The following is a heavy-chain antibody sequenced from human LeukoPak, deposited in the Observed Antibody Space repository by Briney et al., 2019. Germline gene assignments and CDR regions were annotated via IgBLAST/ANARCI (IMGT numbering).Heavy chain of an antibody. CDR3: ARLKFYDSTGYSPGYYMDV. CDR1: GGSISSSSNY. V-gene: IGHV4-61*02. J-gene: IGHJ6*03. D-gene: IGHD3-22*01. Sequence: NPSETLSLTCTVSGGSISSSSNYWSWIRQSAGTGLEWIGRIYGSGITDYNPSLKSRVTMSLDTSRKQFSLRLTSVTAADTAVYYCARLKFYDSTGYSPGYYMDVWGKGTTVSVFS. CDR2: IYGSGIT.